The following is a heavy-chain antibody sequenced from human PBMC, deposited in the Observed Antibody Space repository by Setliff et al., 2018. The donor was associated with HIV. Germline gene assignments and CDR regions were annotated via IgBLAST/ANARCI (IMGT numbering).Heavy chain of an antibody. Sequence: SVKVSCKASGGTFSSYAISWVRKAPGQGLEWMGGIIPIFGTANYAQKFQGRVTITADESTSTFYMELSSLRSADTAVYYCAGPRGDEAFDIWGKGTKVTVSS. CDR3: AGPRGDEAFDI. CDR2: IIPIFGTA. J-gene: IGHJ3*02. D-gene: IGHD3-10*01. V-gene: IGHV1-69*13. CDR1: GGTFSSYA.